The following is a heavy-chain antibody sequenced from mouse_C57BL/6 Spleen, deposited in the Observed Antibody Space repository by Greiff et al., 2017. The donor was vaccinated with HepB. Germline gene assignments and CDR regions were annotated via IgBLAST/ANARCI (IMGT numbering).Heavy chain of an antibody. V-gene: IGHV1-55*01. CDR3: ARRAFYYGNYDWFAY. Sequence: VQLQQPGAELVKPGASVKMSCKASGYTFTSYWITWVKQRPGQGLEWIGDIYPGSGSTNYNEKFKSKATLTVDTSSSTAYMQLSSLTSEDSAVYYCARRAFYYGNYDWFAYWGQGTLVTVSA. J-gene: IGHJ3*01. CDR2: IYPGSGST. CDR1: GYTFTSYW. D-gene: IGHD2-1*01.